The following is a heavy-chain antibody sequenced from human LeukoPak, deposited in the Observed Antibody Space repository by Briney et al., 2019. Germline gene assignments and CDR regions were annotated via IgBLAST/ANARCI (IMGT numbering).Heavy chain of an antibody. CDR1: GGSMSGYF. J-gene: IGHJ6*02. Sequence: PSETLPLTCTISGGSMSGYFWRWIRQPPGKGLEWIGQIYYSGTTKYNPTLKSRITLSVDTSRNQFSLDLRSVTAADTAIYYCAKGRNLYDIRAPMDVWGQGITVTVS. CDR3: AKGRNLYDIRAPMDV. CDR2: IYYSGTT. V-gene: IGHV4-59*01. D-gene: IGHD3-22*01.